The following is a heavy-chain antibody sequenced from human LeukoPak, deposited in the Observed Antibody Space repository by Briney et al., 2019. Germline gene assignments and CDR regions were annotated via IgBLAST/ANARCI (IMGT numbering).Heavy chain of an antibody. CDR2: IYHSGST. CDR3: ARGIAAAGTVWFDP. Sequence: SETLSLTCTVSGGSISSGGYYWSWIRQPPGKGLEWIGYIYHSGSTYYNPSLKSRVTISVDTSKNQFSLKLSSVTAADTAVYYCARGIAAAGTVWFDPWGQGTLVTVSS. D-gene: IGHD6-13*01. V-gene: IGHV4-30-2*01. CDR1: GGSISSGGYY. J-gene: IGHJ5*02.